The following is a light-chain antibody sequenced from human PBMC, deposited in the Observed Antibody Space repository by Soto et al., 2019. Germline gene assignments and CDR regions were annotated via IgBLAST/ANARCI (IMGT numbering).Light chain of an antibody. CDR2: SAA. Sequence: EIVLTQSPATLSLSPGERDTLSCRASQNVGNDLVWYHQKRGQAPRLLFSSAANRAPVIPARFSGSGSGTDLTLTISSLEPEGFKAYYCQQRSNWPPTFGGGTKVEIK. CDR1: QNVGND. CDR3: QQRSNWPPT. J-gene: IGKJ4*01. V-gene: IGKV3-11*01.